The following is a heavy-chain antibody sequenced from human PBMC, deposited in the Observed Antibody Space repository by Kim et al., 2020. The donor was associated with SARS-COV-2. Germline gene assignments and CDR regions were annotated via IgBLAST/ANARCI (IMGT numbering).Heavy chain of an antibody. CDR1: GFTFSPFA. D-gene: IGHD3-16*01. CDR2: IRSGDSER. V-gene: IGHV3-30*02. J-gene: IGHJ3*01. CDR3: SGKFGLATMSLDV. Sequence: GGSLRLSCTASGFTFSPFAMRWVRQAPGKGLEWVSAIRSGDSERTYSEDVKSRCIITCNDCKNTLYSLLISVMAADTTTYYYSGKFGLATMSLDVCG.